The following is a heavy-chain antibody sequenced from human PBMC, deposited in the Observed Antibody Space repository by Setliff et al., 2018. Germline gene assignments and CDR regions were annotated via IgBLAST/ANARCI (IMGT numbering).Heavy chain of an antibody. Sequence: PGGSLRLSCTASGFTFSSWGMSWVRQAPGKGLEWVSGINSGSGFLTHYADSVKGRFTISRDNSKNTLYLQMNSLRPEDTGIYYCMTFAREVLSAVDSWGQGTVVTVSS. CDR2: INSGSGFLT. J-gene: IGHJ5*01. V-gene: IGHV3-23*01. D-gene: IGHD3-10*01. CDR3: MTFAREVLSAVDS. CDR1: GFTFSSWG.